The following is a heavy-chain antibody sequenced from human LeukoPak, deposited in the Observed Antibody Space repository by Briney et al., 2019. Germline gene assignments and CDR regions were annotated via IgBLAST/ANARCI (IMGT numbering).Heavy chain of an antibody. Sequence: ASVKVSCKASGYTFTSYGISWVRQAPGQGLEWMGWISAYNGNTNYAQKLQGRVTITTDESTSTAYMELSSLRSDDTAFYYCARNSRVASTSGLNYWGQGTLVTVSS. V-gene: IGHV1-18*01. J-gene: IGHJ4*02. CDR2: ISAYNGNT. CDR1: GYTFTSYG. D-gene: IGHD4-23*01. CDR3: ARNSRVASTSGLNY.